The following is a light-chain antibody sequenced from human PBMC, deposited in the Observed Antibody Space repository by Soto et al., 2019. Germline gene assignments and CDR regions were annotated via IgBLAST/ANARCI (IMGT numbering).Light chain of an antibody. Sequence: DIQMTQSPSSLSASVGDTVTITCRSSQDVGRWLSWYQQKPGKAPKILIFAASSLRSGVPSRFSGSGSGTDFTLTITSLQSEDFATYYCQHAKSFPVTFGQGTRLEIK. CDR3: QHAKSFPVT. J-gene: IGKJ5*01. CDR2: AAS. V-gene: IGKV1D-12*01. CDR1: QDVGRW.